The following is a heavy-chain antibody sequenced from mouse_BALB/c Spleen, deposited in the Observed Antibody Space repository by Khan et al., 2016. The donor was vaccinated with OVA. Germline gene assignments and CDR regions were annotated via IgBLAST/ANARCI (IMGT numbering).Heavy chain of an antibody. Sequence: EVELVESGGDLVKPGGSLKLSCAASGFTFSSYSMSWVRQTPDKRLEWVASISSGGDYTYYPDSVKGRSTISRDNAKNTLYLQMSDLKSEDTAMFSCAYRLTESFTYWGQGTLVTVSA. V-gene: IGHV5-6*01. CDR1: GFTFSSYS. J-gene: IGHJ3*01. CDR2: ISSGGDYT. CDR3: AYRLTESFTY.